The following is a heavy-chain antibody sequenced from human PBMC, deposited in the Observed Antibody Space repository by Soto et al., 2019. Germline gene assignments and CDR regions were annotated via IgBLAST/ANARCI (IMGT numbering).Heavy chain of an antibody. CDR1: GGSISSYY. Sequence: PSETLSLTCTVSGGSISSYYWSWIRQPPGKGLEWIGYIYYSGSTNYNPSLKSRVTISVDTSKNQFSLKLSSVTAADTAVYYCARGGCYYDSSGYSNLDYWGQGTLVTVSS. V-gene: IGHV4-59*01. CDR2: IYYSGST. J-gene: IGHJ4*02. D-gene: IGHD3-22*01. CDR3: ARGGCYYDSSGYSNLDY.